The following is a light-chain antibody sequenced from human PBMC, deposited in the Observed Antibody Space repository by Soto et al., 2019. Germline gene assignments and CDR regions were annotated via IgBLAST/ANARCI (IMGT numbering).Light chain of an antibody. CDR2: DAS. CDR1: QSVSSY. V-gene: IGKV3-11*01. Sequence: EIDWTHSPATRAVSPGERATRSCRASQSVSSYLAWYQQKPGQAPRLLIYDASNRATGIPARFSGSGSGTDFTLTLRTLEPDDSALSYCEQRSNWPITFAQGTRLEIK. CDR3: EQRSNWPIT. J-gene: IGKJ5*01.